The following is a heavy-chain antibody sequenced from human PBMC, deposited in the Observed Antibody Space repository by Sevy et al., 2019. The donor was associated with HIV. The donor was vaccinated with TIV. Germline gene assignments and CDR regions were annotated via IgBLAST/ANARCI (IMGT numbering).Heavy chain of an antibody. V-gene: IGHV3-30*04. CDR3: ARDPTFSSDTRGYYPFDS. Sequence: GGSLRLSCAASGFIFSNYAIHWVRRAPGKGLEWVAVIAYDGRNKHYAASVKGRFTLSRDNSRNTLFLQMNSLRLDDTAVYYCARDPTFSSDTRGYYPFDSWGQGTLVTVSS. CDR2: IAYDGRNK. CDR1: GFIFSNYA. D-gene: IGHD3-22*01. J-gene: IGHJ4*02.